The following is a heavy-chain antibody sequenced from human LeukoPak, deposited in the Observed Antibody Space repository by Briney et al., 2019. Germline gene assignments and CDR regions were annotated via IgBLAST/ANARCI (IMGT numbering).Heavy chain of an antibody. CDR2: IIPIFGAA. CDR3: ARAGDYDFWSGYYPIDY. CDR1: GGTFSSYA. D-gene: IGHD3-3*01. J-gene: IGHJ4*02. Sequence: SVKVSCKASGGTFSSYAISWVRQAPGQGLEWMGGIIPIFGAANYAQKFQGRVTITADESTSTAYMELSSLRSEDTAVYYCARAGDYDFWSGYYPIDYWGQGTLVTVSS. V-gene: IGHV1-69*13.